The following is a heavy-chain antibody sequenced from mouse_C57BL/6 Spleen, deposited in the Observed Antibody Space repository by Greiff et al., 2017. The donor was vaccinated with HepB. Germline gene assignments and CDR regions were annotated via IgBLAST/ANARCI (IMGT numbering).Heavy chain of an antibody. CDR1: GYAFSSSW. V-gene: IGHV1-82*01. D-gene: IGHD2-5*01. Sequence: VKLQESGPELVKPGASVKISCKASGYAFSSSWMNWVKQRPGKGLEWIGRIYPGDGDTNYNGKFKGKATLTADKSSSTAYMQLSSLTSEDSAVYFCAKIWAYYSNYDYFDYWGQGTTLTVSS. J-gene: IGHJ2*01. CDR3: AKIWAYYSNYDYFDY. CDR2: IYPGDGDT.